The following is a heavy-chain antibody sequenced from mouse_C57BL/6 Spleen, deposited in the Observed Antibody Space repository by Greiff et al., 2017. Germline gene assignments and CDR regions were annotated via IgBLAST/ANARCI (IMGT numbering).Heavy chain of an antibody. D-gene: IGHD4-1*01. CDR3: ARDGNDGWDVLAY. Sequence: EVQLQESGPGLVKPSQSLSLTCSVTGYSITSGYYWNWIRQFPGNKLEWMGYISYDGSNNYNPSLKNRISITRDTSKNQFFLKLNSVTTEDTATYYCARDGNDGWDVLAYWGQGTLVTVSA. CDR1: GYSITSGYY. CDR2: ISYDGSN. J-gene: IGHJ3*01. V-gene: IGHV3-6*01.